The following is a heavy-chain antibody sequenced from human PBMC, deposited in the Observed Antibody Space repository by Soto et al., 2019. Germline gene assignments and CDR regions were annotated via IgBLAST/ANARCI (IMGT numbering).Heavy chain of an antibody. CDR1: GFTFSAYG. CDR3: ARDAEAYVNIMGTIRSGYYYHWLGV. J-gene: IGHJ6*02. Sequence: QVQLVESGGGVVQPGRSLRLSCVGSGFTFSAYGIHWVRQAPGKGLEWVAVVSYDGSGKYYADSVKGRFTISRDNSKNTLYLQMNTLGVEDTAVYHCARDAEAYVNIMGTIRSGYYYHWLGVWGQGTTVFVSS. V-gene: IGHV3-30*03. D-gene: IGHD5-12*01. CDR2: VSYDGSGK.